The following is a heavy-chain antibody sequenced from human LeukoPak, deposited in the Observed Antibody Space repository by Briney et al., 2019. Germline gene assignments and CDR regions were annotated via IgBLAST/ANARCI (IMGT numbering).Heavy chain of an antibody. CDR1: GGSISSGDYY. CDR2: IYYSGST. J-gene: IGHJ3*02. Sequence: SQTLSLTCTVSGGSISSGDYYWSWLRQPPGTGLEWIGYIYYSGSTYYNPSLKSRVTISVDTSKNQFSLKLSSVTAADTAVYYCARGSYGDYGDAFDIWGQGTMVTVSS. CDR3: ARGSYGDYGDAFDI. V-gene: IGHV4-30-4*01. D-gene: IGHD4-17*01.